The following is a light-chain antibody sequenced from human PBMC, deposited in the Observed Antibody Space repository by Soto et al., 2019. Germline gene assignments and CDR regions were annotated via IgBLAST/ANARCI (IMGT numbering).Light chain of an antibody. CDR2: SNN. Sequence: QLVLTQPPSASGTPGQRVTISCSGSSSNIGGNAVNWYQQLPGTTPKLLIYSNNQRPSGVPDRFSGSKSGTSASLAISGLQSEDEAVYYCAAWDDSLSGYVFGTGTKLTVL. CDR3: AAWDDSLSGYV. J-gene: IGLJ1*01. CDR1: SSNIGGNA. V-gene: IGLV1-44*01.